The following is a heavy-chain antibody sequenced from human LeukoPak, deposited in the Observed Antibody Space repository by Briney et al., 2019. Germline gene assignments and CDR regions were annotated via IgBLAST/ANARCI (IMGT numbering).Heavy chain of an antibody. J-gene: IGHJ3*02. D-gene: IGHD2/OR15-2a*01. V-gene: IGHV1-2*02. Sequence: GGSVKVSCKASGYTFIGYYMHWVRQAPGQGLEGMGWINPNSGGTNYAQKFQGRVTMTRDTSISTAYMELRRLRSDDTAVYYCARVSTLSHAFDIWGQGTMVTVSS. CDR1: GYTFIGYY. CDR3: ARVSTLSHAFDI. CDR2: INPNSGGT.